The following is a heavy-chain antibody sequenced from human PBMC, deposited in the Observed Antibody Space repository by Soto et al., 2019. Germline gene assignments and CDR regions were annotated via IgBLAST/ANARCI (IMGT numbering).Heavy chain of an antibody. Sequence: PGGSLRLSCAASGFTFSSYAMSWVRQAPGKGLEWVSAISGSGGSTYYADSVKGRFTISRDNSKNTLYLQMNSLRAEDTAVYYCAKLGGYCSGGSCYSGYYYMDVWGKGTTVTVSS. CDR1: GFTFSSYA. J-gene: IGHJ6*03. CDR2: ISGSGGST. D-gene: IGHD2-15*01. CDR3: AKLGGYCSGGSCYSGYYYMDV. V-gene: IGHV3-23*01.